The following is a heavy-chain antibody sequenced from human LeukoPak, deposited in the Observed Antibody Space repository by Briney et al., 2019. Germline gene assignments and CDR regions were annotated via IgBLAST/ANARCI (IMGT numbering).Heavy chain of an antibody. CDR3: TRVCASPGSNYRYYYTDV. D-gene: IGHD2-15*01. CDR2: INTGSTYM. Sequence: GGSLRLSCAASGFNFSGYSVNWVRQAPGKGLEWVSSINTGSTYMYYADSVKGRFTISRDNAKNSLHLQMYSLRAEDTAVYFYTRVCASPGSNYRYYYTDVWGKGTTVTVSS. V-gene: IGHV3-21*01. CDR1: GFNFSGYS. J-gene: IGHJ6*03.